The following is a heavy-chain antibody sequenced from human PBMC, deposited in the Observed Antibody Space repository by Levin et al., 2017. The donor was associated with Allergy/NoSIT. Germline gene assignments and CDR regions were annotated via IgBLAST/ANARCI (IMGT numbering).Heavy chain of an antibody. CDR2: IYYRGNT. D-gene: IGHD3-16*01. V-gene: IGHV4-59*01. J-gene: IGHJ6*03. CDR1: GGSIHTYY. CDR3: ARGAWDYYYMDV. Sequence: LSQTLSLTCTVSGGSIHTYYWSWLRQPPGKGLEWIGFIYYRGNTNYNSSLKGRAAISVDTSKNLFSLNLNSVTAADTAVYFCARGAWDYYYMDVWGKGTTVTVSS.